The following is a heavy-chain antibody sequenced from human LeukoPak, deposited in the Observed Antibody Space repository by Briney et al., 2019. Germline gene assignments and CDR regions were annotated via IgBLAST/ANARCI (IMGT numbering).Heavy chain of an antibody. CDR1: GFTFTNYA. CDR2: ISGGGGST. J-gene: IGHJ6*02. Sequence: GGSLRLSCAASGFTFTNYAMSWVRQAPGKGLEWVSGISGGGGSTYYADSVKGRFTISRDNSKNMLYLQMNSLRAEDTAVYYCAKVSGRIQIWPQPFGDGMDVWGQGTTVTVSS. CDR3: AKVSGRIQIWPQPFGDGMDV. D-gene: IGHD3-10*01. V-gene: IGHV3-23*01.